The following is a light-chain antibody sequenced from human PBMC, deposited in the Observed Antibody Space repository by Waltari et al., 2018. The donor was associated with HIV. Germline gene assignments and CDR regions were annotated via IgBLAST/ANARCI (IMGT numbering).Light chain of an antibody. V-gene: IGLV2-11*01. J-gene: IGLJ3*02. CDR2: EVT. Sequence: QSALTQPRSVSGSPGQSVTISCTGTSSDVGGYNYVSWYQQNPGKAPKFIIYEVTKRPSGFPDRFSGSKSGNTASLTISGLQAEDEADYYCCSYAGNYPVLFGGGTKLTVL. CDR3: CSYAGNYPVL. CDR1: SSDVGGYNY.